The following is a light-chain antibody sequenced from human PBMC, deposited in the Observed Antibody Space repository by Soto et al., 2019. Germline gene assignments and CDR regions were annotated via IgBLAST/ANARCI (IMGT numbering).Light chain of an antibody. CDR1: SSVVGFYNS. CDR3: SSYTSSSTYV. J-gene: IGLJ1*01. V-gene: IGLV2-14*01. CDR2: DVS. Sequence: QSVLTQPASVSGSPGQSITISCTGSSSVVGFYNSVSWYQQHPGKAPKLIIYDVSNRPSGVSNRFSGSKSGNTASLTISGLQAEDEAEYYCSSYTSSSTYVFGTGTKVTVL.